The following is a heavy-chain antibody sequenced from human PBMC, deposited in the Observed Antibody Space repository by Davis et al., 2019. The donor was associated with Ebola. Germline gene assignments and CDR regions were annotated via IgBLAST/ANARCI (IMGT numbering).Heavy chain of an antibody. J-gene: IGHJ6*02. CDR2: IKQDGSEK. CDR3: AKDHWVRGVIVVHYYYYGMDV. D-gene: IGHD3-10*01. V-gene: IGHV3-7*01. Sequence: GESLKISCAASGFTFSSYWMSWVRQAPGKGLEWVANIKQDGSEKYYADSVKGRFTISRDNSKNTLYLQMNSLRAEDTAVYYCAKDHWVRGVIVVHYYYYGMDVWGQGTTVTVSS. CDR1: GFTFSSYW.